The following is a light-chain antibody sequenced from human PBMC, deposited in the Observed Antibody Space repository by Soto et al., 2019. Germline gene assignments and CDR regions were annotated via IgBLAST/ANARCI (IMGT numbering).Light chain of an antibody. CDR3: QSSDTSRSGWV. Sequence: QSVLTQPPSVSGAPGQRVTISCTGSSSNIGAGYDVHWYQQLPGTAPKLLLYGNSNRPSGVPDRLSGSKSGTSASLAITGLRAEDAADYNCQSSDTSRSGWVFGGGTKLTDL. J-gene: IGLJ3*02. CDR2: GNS. CDR1: SSNIGAGYD. V-gene: IGLV1-40*01.